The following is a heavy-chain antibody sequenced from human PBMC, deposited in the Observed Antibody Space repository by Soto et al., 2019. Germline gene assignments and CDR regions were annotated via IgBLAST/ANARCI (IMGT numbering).Heavy chain of an antibody. CDR3: ARVGGYSDNNWCDP. Sequence: SETLWLVSTVGVGSISCYYWPKIRQPPGKGLDWIGYIYYTGSTNYNPSLKSRVTISVDTSKNQFSLKLSSVTAADTAVYYCARVGGYSDNNWCDPWGQRTMVTGSS. D-gene: IGHD3-22*01. CDR2: IYYTGST. J-gene: IGHJ5*02. CDR1: VGSISCYY. V-gene: IGHV4-59*01.